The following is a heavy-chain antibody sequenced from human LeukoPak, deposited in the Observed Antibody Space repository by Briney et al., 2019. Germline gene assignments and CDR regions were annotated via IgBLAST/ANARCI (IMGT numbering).Heavy chain of an antibody. J-gene: IGHJ4*02. CDR3: ARNPYDYVWGSYRQSYYFDY. CDR1: GFTFSSYA. Sequence: GGSLRLSCAASGFTFSSYAMSWVRQAPGKGLEWVSAISGSGGSTYYADSVKGRFTISRDNAKNSLYLQMNSLRAEDTAVYYCARNPYDYVWGSYRQSYYFDYWGQGTLVTVSS. V-gene: IGHV3-23*01. D-gene: IGHD3-16*02. CDR2: ISGSGGST.